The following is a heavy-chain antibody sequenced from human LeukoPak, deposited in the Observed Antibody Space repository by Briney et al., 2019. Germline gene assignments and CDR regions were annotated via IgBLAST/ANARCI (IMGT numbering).Heavy chain of an antibody. Sequence: SVKVSCKASGGTFSSYAISWVRQAPGQGLEWMGGIIPIFGTANYAQKFQGRVTITADESTSTAYMELSSLSSEDTAVYYCARGVSSVTMVRGVIIKGKNYYYYYGMDVWGKGTTVTVSS. CDR2: IIPIFGTA. J-gene: IGHJ6*04. CDR1: GGTFSSYA. CDR3: ARGVSSVTMVRGVIIKGKNYYYYYGMDV. V-gene: IGHV1-69*13. D-gene: IGHD3-10*01.